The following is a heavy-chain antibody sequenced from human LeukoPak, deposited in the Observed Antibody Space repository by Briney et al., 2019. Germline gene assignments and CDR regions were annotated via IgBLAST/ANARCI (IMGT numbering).Heavy chain of an antibody. Sequence: TGGSLRLSCAASGFTFSSFDMHWVRQAPGKGLEWVAIVSYDGGIKYYADSVKGRFTISRDNSKNTLHLQMNGLGSEDTAVYYCAGKDSSGWHYIDTWGRGTLVTVSS. CDR3: AGKDSSGWHYIDT. V-gene: IGHV3-30-3*01. CDR1: GFTFSSFD. D-gene: IGHD6-19*01. CDR2: VSYDGGIK. J-gene: IGHJ5*02.